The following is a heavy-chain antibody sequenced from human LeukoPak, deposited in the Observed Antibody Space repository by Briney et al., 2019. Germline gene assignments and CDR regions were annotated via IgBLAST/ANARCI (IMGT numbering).Heavy chain of an antibody. J-gene: IGHJ4*02. CDR1: GFTFSSYA. CDR2: ISGSGGST. D-gene: IGHD3-9*01. Sequence: GGSLRLSCAASGFTFSSYAMSWVRQAPGKGLEWVSAISGSGGSTYYADSVKGRFTISRDNSKNTLYLQMNSLRAEDTAVYYRAKVKRSYYDILTGYSTYYFDYWGQGTLVTVSS. CDR3: AKVKRSYYDILTGYSTYYFDY. V-gene: IGHV3-23*01.